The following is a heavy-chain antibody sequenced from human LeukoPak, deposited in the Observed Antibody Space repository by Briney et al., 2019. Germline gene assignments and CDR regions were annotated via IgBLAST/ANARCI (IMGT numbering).Heavy chain of an antibody. CDR1: GDSISGYY. CDR2: IYTSGST. D-gene: IGHD5-18*01. J-gene: IGHJ4*02. V-gene: IGHV4-4*07. Sequence: SETLSLTCTVSGDSISGYYWNWIRQPAGKGLEWIGRIYTSGSTNYNPSLKSRVTMSVDTSKSQFSLKLFSVTAADTAVYYCTRDLGGYNYGYSFDYWGQGTLVTVSS. CDR3: TRDLGGYNYGYSFDY.